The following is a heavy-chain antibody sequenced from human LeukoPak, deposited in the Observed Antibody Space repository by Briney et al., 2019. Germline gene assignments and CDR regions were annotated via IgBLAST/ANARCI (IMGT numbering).Heavy chain of an antibody. Sequence: SETLSLTCTVSGGSISSYYWSWIRQPPGKGLEGIGYIYYSGSTNYNPSLKSRVTISVDTSKNQFSLKLSSVTAADTAVYYCAGSRDTATDYNYYYYMDVWGEGTTVTVSS. D-gene: IGHD5-18*01. V-gene: IGHV4-59*01. CDR3: AGSRDTATDYNYYYYMDV. CDR2: IYYSGST. J-gene: IGHJ6*03. CDR1: GGSISSYY.